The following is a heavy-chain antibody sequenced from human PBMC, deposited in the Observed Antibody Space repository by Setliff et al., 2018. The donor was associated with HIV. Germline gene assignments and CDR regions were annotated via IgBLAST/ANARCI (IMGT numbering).Heavy chain of an antibody. CDR3: AKSLRLGEPFDAYDI. D-gene: IGHD3-16*01. Sequence: WGVLRLSCAASGFTFRSSDMSWVRQAPGKGLEWVSTISGSGDNKYYADSVKGRFIISRDNSKNTLYLQMNSLIAEDTALYYCAKSLRLGEPFDAYDIWGQGTKVTVSS. J-gene: IGHJ3*02. CDR2: ISGSGDNK. CDR1: GFTFRSSD. V-gene: IGHV3-23*01.